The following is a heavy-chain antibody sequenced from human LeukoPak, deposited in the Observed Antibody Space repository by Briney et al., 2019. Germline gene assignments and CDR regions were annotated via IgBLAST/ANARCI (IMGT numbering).Heavy chain of an antibody. D-gene: IGHD3-3*01. Sequence: PGGSLRLSCAASGFTFSNHGMHWVRQAPGKGPEWVALIWYDGSNKYYGDSVKGRFTISRDNSKNTVYLQMNSLRAEDTGVYYCAALSDYDFWSDPTWGFFDYWGQGTLVTVSS. CDR1: GFTFSNHG. J-gene: IGHJ4*02. CDR3: AALSDYDFWSDPTWGFFDY. CDR2: IWYDGSNK. V-gene: IGHV3-33*01.